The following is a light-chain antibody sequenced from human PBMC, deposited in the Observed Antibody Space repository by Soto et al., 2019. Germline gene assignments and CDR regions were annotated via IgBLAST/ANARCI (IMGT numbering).Light chain of an antibody. V-gene: IGKV1-39*01. J-gene: IGKJ4*01. CDR2: GAA. CDR3: QQSYNIQALT. Sequence: DIQMTQSPSSLSASVGDRVTITCRASQAIHSYLNWYQQKPGKAPRVLIYGAASLQSGVPSRFSGSGSGTNFSLTIISLQPEDYATYYCQQSYNIQALTFGGGTKVEIK. CDR1: QAIHSY.